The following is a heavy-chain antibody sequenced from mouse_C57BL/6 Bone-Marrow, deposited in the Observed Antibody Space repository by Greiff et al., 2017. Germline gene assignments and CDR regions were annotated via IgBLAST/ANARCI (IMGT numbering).Heavy chain of an antibody. V-gene: IGHV1-69*01. J-gene: IGHJ1*03. D-gene: IGHD2-3*01. Sequence: QVQLQQPGAELVMPGASVKLSCKASGYTFTSYWMHWVKQRPGQGLEWIGEIDPSDSYTNYNQKFKGKSTLTVDKSSSTAYMQLSSLTSEDSAVYYGASRDGYYWDFDVWGTGTTVTVSA. CDR2: IDPSDSYT. CDR1: GYTFTSYW. CDR3: ASRDGYYWDFDV.